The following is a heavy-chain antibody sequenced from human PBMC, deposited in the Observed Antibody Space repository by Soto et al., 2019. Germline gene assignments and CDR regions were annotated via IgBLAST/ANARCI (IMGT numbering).Heavy chain of an antibody. D-gene: IGHD6-19*01. CDR3: ASLQGRGSSGWPDNWFDP. Sequence: QVQLVQSGAEVKKPGSSVKFSCKASGGTFSSYAISWVRQAPGQGLEWMGGIIPIFGTANYAQKFQGRVTITADESTSTAYMELSSLRSEDTAVYYCASLQGRGSSGWPDNWFDPWGQGTLVTVSS. V-gene: IGHV1-69*01. CDR1: GGTFSSYA. CDR2: IIPIFGTA. J-gene: IGHJ5*02.